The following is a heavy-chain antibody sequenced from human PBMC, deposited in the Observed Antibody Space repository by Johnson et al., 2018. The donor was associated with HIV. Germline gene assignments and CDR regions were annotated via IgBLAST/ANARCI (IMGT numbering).Heavy chain of an antibody. D-gene: IGHD3-16*01. Sequence: QVQLVESGGGVVQPGRSLRLSCAASGFTFSSYGMHWVRQAPGKGLEWVAVISYDGPNKYYADSVKGRFTISRENAKNSLYLQMNSLRAGDTAVYYCARAVARGSAFDIWGQGTMVTVSS. CDR2: ISYDGPNK. CDR1: GFTFSSYG. J-gene: IGHJ3*02. CDR3: ARAVARGSAFDI. V-gene: IGHV3-30*03.